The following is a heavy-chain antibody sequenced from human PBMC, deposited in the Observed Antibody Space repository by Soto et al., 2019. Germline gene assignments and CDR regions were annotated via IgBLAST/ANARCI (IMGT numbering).Heavy chain of an antibody. CDR2: IRSKANSYAT. V-gene: IGHV3-73*01. J-gene: IGHJ4*02. CDR3: AACGVDCALLHY. D-gene: IGHD2-21*02. CDR1: GFTFSVSA. Sequence: EVQLVGSGGGLVQPGESLKLSCAASGFTFSVSAMHWARQASGKGLEWVGRIRSKANSYATAYAASVKGRFTISRDDSKNTAYLQMHSLKTEDTDVYYCAACGVDCALLHYWVQGTLVTVSS.